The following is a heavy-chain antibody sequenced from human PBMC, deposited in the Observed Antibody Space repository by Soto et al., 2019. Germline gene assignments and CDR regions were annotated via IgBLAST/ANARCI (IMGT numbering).Heavy chain of an antibody. V-gene: IGHV3-30*03. D-gene: IGHD2-15*01. CDR3: AVYCSGGPCYSDAVDI. CDR1: GFTFSTYG. J-gene: IGHJ3*02. Sequence: QEQLVESGGGVVQPGRSLRLSCAASGFTFSTYGMHWVRQAPGKGLEWVAVISYDGSNKYYADSVKGRFTISRDNSKSTLSLQMSRLSVHDTTLYSSAVYCSGGPCYSDAVDICGQRKMVTVS. CDR2: ISYDGSNK.